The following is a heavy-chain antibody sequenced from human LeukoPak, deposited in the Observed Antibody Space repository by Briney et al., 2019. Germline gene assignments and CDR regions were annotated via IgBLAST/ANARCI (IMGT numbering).Heavy chain of an antibody. V-gene: IGHV3-11*01. D-gene: IGHD2-15*01. CDR2: ISRSGSTK. Sequence: GGSLRLSCAASGLTFSDYNMRWIRQAPGKGLEWVSSISRSGSTKYYADSVKGRFTISRDNAKNSLFLQMSSLRAEDTAVYYCARVLRYCSGGNCYSGGLGYMDVWGKGTTVTISS. CDR1: GLTFSDYN. J-gene: IGHJ6*03. CDR3: ARVLRYCSGGNCYSGGLGYMDV.